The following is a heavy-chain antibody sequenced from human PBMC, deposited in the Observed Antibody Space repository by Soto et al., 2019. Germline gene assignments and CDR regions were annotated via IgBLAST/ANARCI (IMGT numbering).Heavy chain of an antibody. J-gene: IGHJ5*02. CDR1: GGSFSGYY. Sequence: SETLSLTCAVYGGSFSGYYWSWIRQPPGKGLELIGEINHSGSTNYNPSLKSRVTISVDTSKNQFSLKLSSVTAADTAVYYCARSRYCSGGSCYPSRNWFDPWGQGTLVTVSS. D-gene: IGHD2-15*01. V-gene: IGHV4-34*01. CDR3: ARSRYCSGGSCYPSRNWFDP. CDR2: INHSGST.